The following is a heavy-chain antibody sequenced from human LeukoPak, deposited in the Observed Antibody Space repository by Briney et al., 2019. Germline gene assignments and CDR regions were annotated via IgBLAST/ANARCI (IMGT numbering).Heavy chain of an antibody. CDR3: ARDLAPFSMVRGVMGDY. V-gene: IGHV3-20*04. CDR1: GFTFDDYG. J-gene: IGHJ4*02. D-gene: IGHD3-10*01. CDR2: INWNGGST. Sequence: SGGSLRLSCAASGFTFDDYGMSWVRQAPGKGLEWGSGINWNGGSTGYADSVKGRFTISRDNAKNSLYLQMNSLSAEDTALYYCARDLAPFSMVRGVMGDYWGQGTLVTVSS.